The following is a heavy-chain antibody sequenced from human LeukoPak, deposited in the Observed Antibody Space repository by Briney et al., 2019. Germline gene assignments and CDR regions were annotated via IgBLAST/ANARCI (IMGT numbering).Heavy chain of an antibody. CDR1: GFTFSSYW. CDR2: ISGSVGNT. Sequence: GGSLRLSCAASGFTFSSYWMHWVRQAPGKGLEWVSSISGSVGNTYFADSVEGRFTISRDNSKNTLYLQMNSLRAEDTAVYYCARETLYYGMDVWGQGTTVTVSS. CDR3: ARETLYYGMDV. V-gene: IGHV3-23*01. J-gene: IGHJ6*02.